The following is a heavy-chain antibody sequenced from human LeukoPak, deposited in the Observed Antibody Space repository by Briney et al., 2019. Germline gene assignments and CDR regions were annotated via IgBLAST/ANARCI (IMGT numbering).Heavy chain of an antibody. Sequence: GRFLRLSCAASGFTVRSYGFHWVRQAPGKGLEWVAVISNDGSSKYYADSVKARFTISRDNSKNTVYLQVNRLRPEDTAVYYCARGDYYGSGSFNDYWGQGTLVTVSS. CDR1: GFTVRSYG. CDR3: ARGDYYGSGSFNDY. D-gene: IGHD3-10*01. V-gene: IGHV3-30*03. CDR2: ISNDGSSK. J-gene: IGHJ4*02.